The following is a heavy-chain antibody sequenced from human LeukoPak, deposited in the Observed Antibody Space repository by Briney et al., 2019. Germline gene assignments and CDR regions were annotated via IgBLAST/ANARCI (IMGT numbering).Heavy chain of an antibody. J-gene: IGHJ6*03. CDR3: ARSHGGNPFGYYYMDV. Sequence: SETLSLTCTVSGGSISSSSYYWGWIRQPPGKGLEWIGSIYYSGSTNYNPSLKSRVTISVDTSKNQFSLKLSSVTAADTAVYYCARSHGGNPFGYYYMDVWGKGTTVTVSS. D-gene: IGHD4-23*01. CDR1: GGSISSSSYY. V-gene: IGHV4-39*07. CDR2: IYYSGST.